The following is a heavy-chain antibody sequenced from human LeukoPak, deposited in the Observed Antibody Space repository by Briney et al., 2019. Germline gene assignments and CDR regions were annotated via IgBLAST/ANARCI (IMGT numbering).Heavy chain of an antibody. CDR2: ISGSGGST. Sequence: GGSLRLSCAASGFTFSSYAMSWVRQAPGKGLEWVSAISGSGGSTYYADSVKGRFTISRDNAKNSLYLQMNSLRAEDTAVYYCAREYYVWGSYRDDAFDIWGQGTMVTVSS. CDR1: GFTFSSYA. D-gene: IGHD3-16*02. CDR3: AREYYVWGSYRDDAFDI. J-gene: IGHJ3*02. V-gene: IGHV3-23*01.